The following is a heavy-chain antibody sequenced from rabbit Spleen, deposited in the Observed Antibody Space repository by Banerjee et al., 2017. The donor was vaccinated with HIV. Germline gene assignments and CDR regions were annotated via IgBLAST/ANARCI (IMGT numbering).Heavy chain of an antibody. CDR1: GFSFSYSYW. V-gene: IGHV1S45*01. J-gene: IGHJ4*01. CDR3: ARGSATMTMVITGYYFNL. Sequence: QQQLEESGGDLVKPGASLTLTCTASGFSFSYSYWICWVRQAPGKGLEWIACIYVGSGGGTKYASWAKGRFTISKTSSTTVTLQMTSLTAADTATYFCARGSATMTMVITGYYFNLWGPGTLVTVS. CDR2: IYVGSGGGT. D-gene: IGHD2-1*01.